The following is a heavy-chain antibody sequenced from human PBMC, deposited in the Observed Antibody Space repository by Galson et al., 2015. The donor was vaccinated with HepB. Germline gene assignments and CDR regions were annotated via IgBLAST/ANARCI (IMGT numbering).Heavy chain of an antibody. V-gene: IGHV3-48*02. Sequence: SLRLSCAASGFTFSSYSMNWVRQAPGKGLEWVSYISSSSSTIYYADSVKGRFTISRNNAKNSLYLQMNSLRDEDTAVYYCARARRITRVRYRYNWFDSWGQGTLVTVSS. CDR2: ISSSSSTI. J-gene: IGHJ5*01. CDR3: ARARRITRVRYRYNWFDS. CDR1: GFTFSSYS. D-gene: IGHD3-10*01.